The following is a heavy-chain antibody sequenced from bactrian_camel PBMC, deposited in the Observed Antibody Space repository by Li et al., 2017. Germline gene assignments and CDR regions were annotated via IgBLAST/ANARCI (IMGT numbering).Heavy chain of an antibody. D-gene: IGHD3*01. J-gene: IGHJ4*01. CDR1: GLTNGRYC. V-gene: IGHV3S59*01. CDR2: IRRSGGET. CDR3: VASDRWFNRMCYEPQY. Sequence: DVQLVESGGGSVQAGGSLRLSCTVSGLTNGRYCMAWFRQAPGKEREGIAAIRRSGGETWYAGSVKGRFTISIDKDRNTLFLQMTSLEPEDTAKYYCVASDRWFNRMCYEPQYWGQGTQVTV.